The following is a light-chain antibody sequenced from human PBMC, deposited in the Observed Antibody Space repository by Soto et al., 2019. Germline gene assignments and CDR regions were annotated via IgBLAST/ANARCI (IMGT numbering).Light chain of an antibody. V-gene: IGKV1-5*01. CDR1: QSIGNW. J-gene: IGKJ1*01. CDR3: QQYNSYPWT. CDR2: DAS. Sequence: IQMTRSPSTLSASRGGTVTRTGRASQSIGNWLAWYQQKPGKAPTLLIYDASSLESGVPSRFSGSGSGTEFTLTISSLQPDDFATYYCQQYNSYPWTVGQGTQVEIK.